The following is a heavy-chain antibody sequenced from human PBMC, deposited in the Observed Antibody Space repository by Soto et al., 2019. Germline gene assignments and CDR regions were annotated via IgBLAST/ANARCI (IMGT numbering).Heavy chain of an antibody. V-gene: IGHV3-30*18. D-gene: IGHD3-3*01. Sequence: GGSLRLSCAASGFTFSSYGMHWVRQAPGKGLEWVAVISYDGSNKYYADSVKGRFTISRDNSKNTLYLQMNSLRAEDTVVYYCAKAYYDFWSGYYYYYYGMDVWGQGTTVTVSS. CDR3: AKAYYDFWSGYYYYYYGMDV. CDR1: GFTFSSYG. CDR2: ISYDGSNK. J-gene: IGHJ6*02.